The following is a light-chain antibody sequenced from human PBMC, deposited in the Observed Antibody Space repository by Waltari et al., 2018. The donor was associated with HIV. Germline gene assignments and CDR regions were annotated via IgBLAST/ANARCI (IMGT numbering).Light chain of an antibody. J-gene: IGLJ3*02. CDR2: RNN. Sequence: QSVLTQPPSASGTPGQRVTISCSGSSSTLGSNSVYWYQQLPGPAPKLLISRNNRRPSGVPDLFAGSMSGTSASLAISGLRSEEEAHYYCAAWDDSLSGRVFGEGTKLTVL. V-gene: IGLV1-47*01. CDR3: AAWDDSLSGRV. CDR1: SSTLGSNS.